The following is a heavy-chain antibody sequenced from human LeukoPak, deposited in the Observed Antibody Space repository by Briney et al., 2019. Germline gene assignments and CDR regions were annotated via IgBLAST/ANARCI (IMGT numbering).Heavy chain of an antibody. D-gene: IGHD6-19*01. Sequence: ASVKVSCKASGYTFTSYYMHWVRQAPGQGLEWMGIINPSGGSTSYAQEFQGRVTITRDTSANTAYMELSSLRSEDMAVYYCARTVWYSSGPLTDLLPYYFDYWGQGTLVTVSS. CDR3: ARTVWYSSGPLTDLLPYYFDY. CDR1: GYTFTSYY. CDR2: INPSGGST. V-gene: IGHV1-46*01. J-gene: IGHJ4*02.